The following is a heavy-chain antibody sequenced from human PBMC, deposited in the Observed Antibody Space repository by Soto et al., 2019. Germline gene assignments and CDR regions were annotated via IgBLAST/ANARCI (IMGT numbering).Heavy chain of an antibody. V-gene: IGHV1-69*13. CDR2: IIPIFGTA. Sequence: SVKVSCKASGGTFSSYAISWVRQAPGQGLEWMGGIIPIFGTANYAQKFQGRVTITADESTSTAYMELSSLRSEDTAVYYCARVTDTAMSNYYYYYGMDVWGQGTTVTVSS. CDR1: GGTFSSYA. J-gene: IGHJ6*02. CDR3: ARVTDTAMSNYYYYYGMDV. D-gene: IGHD5-18*01.